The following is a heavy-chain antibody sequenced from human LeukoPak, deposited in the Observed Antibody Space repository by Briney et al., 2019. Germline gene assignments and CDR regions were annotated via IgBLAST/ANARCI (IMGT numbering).Heavy chain of an antibody. CDR3: ARADNWFDP. CDR2: INHSGST. Sequence: SETLSLTCAVYGGSFSGYYWSWIRQPPGKGLEWIGEINHSGSTNYNPSLKSRVTISVDTSKNQFSLKLSSVTAADTAVYYCARADNWFDPWGQGTLVTVSS. CDR1: GGSFSGYY. J-gene: IGHJ5*02. V-gene: IGHV4-34*01.